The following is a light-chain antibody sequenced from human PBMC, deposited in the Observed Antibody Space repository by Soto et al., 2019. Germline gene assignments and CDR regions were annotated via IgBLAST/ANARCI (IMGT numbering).Light chain of an antibody. CDR3: SSYTSTITRV. Sequence: QSVLTQPASVSGSLGQSITISCTGTSSDIGGYNYVSWYQQHPGKAPKLMIYEVSNRPSGVSNRFSGSKSGNTASLTISGLQAEDEGDYYCSSYTSTITRVFGGGTKVTVL. CDR2: EVS. V-gene: IGLV2-14*01. CDR1: SSDIGGYNY. J-gene: IGLJ3*02.